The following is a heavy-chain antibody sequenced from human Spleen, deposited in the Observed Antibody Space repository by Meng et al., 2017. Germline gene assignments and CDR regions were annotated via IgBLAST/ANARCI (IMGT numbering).Heavy chain of an antibody. CDR2: MFYSDSA. Sequence: GSLKLSCTVSGGSISSYYWSWIRQPPGKGLEYIGRMFYSDSADYNPSLQSRVTMSVDTSENQFSLKLSSVTAADTAVYYCATLSIVGATDWSYWGQGTLVTVSS. CDR3: ATLSIVGATDWSY. V-gene: IGHV4-59*08. CDR1: GGSISSYY. J-gene: IGHJ4*02. D-gene: IGHD1-26*01.